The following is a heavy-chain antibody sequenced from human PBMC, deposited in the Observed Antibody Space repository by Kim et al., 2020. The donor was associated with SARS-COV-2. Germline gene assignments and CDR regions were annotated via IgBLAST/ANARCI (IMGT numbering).Heavy chain of an antibody. CDR1: GGSISSGGYS. D-gene: IGHD3-22*01. CDR3: ARDGGYYYGHPNDAFDI. Sequence: SETLSLTCAVSGGSISSGGYSWSWIRQPPGKGLEWIGYIYHSGSTYYNPSLKSRVTISVDRSKNQFSLKLSSVTAADTAVYYCARDGGYYYGHPNDAFDIWGQGTMVTVSS. V-gene: IGHV4-30-2*01. J-gene: IGHJ3*02. CDR2: IYHSGST.